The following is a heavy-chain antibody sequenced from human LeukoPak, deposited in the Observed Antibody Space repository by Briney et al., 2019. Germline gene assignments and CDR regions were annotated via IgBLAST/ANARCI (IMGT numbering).Heavy chain of an antibody. CDR1: GFTFSNNG. J-gene: IGHJ4*02. CDR3: AKTQGFFDH. Sequence: GGSLRLSCAASGFTFSNNGMTWVRQAPGKGMEWVTGISDGGDTTYDAGSVKGRFTVSRDNSKNILYLQMNSLRAEDTAIYYCAKTQGFFDHWGQGSLSPSPQ. CDR2: ISDGGDTT. V-gene: IGHV3-23*01.